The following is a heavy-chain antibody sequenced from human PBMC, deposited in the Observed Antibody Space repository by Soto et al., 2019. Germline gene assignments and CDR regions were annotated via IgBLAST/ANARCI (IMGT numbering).Heavy chain of an antibody. CDR3: ARDRGEYSSSYDAFDI. CDR1: GFTFSSYE. CDR2: ISSSGSTI. Sequence: GGSLRLSCEASGFTFSSYEMNWVRKAPGKGLEWVSYISSSGSTIYYADSVKGRFTISRDNAKNSLYLQMNSLRAEDTAVYYCARDRGEYSSSYDAFDIWGQGTMVTVSS. V-gene: IGHV3-48*03. J-gene: IGHJ3*02. D-gene: IGHD6-6*01.